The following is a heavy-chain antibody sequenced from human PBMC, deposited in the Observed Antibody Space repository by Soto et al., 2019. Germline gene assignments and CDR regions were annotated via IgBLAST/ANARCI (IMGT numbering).Heavy chain of an antibody. CDR1: GYSISSGYY. Sequence: KPSETLSLTCAVSGYSISSGYYWGWLRQPPGKGLEWIGSIHHGGSTYYNPSLNSRVTLSIDMTNNHVSLILNSVTAADTAVYYCARVGPWVPYYYDSSPYTFENWFDPWGQGTLVTVSS. V-gene: IGHV4-38-2*01. CDR3: ARVGPWVPYYYDSSPYTFENWFDP. J-gene: IGHJ5*02. CDR2: IHHGGST. D-gene: IGHD3-22*01.